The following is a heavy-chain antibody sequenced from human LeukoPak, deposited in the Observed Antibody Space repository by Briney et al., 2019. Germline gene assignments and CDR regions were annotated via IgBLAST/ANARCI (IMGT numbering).Heavy chain of an antibody. CDR3: ARLRHYYGSGSLNWFDP. CDR2: IYHSGST. Sequence: SETLSLTCAVSGYSISSGYYWGWIRQPPGKGLEWIGSIYHSGSTYYNPSLKSRVTISVDTSKNQFSLKLSSVTAADTAMYYCARLRHYYGSGSLNWFDPWGQGTLVTVSS. CDR1: GYSISSGYY. V-gene: IGHV4-38-2*01. J-gene: IGHJ5*02. D-gene: IGHD3-10*01.